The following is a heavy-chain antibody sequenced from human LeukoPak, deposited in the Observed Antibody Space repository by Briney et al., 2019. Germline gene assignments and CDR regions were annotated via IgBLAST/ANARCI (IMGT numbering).Heavy chain of an antibody. CDR3: AKDPRVTITVTFYFEY. Sequence: GGSLRLSCAASGFTLSSYAMSWVRQAPGKGLEWVSGISGNGGSTYYADSVKGRFTISRDNSKNTLYLQMNSLRAEDTAVYYCAKDPRVTITVTFYFEYWGQGTLVTVSS. J-gene: IGHJ4*02. D-gene: IGHD4-17*01. V-gene: IGHV3-23*01. CDR1: GFTLSSYA. CDR2: ISGNGGST.